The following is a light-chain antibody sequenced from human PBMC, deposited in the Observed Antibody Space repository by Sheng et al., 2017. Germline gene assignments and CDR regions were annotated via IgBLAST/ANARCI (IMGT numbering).Light chain of an antibody. V-gene: IGLV3-21*02. CDR1: NLGSRS. CDR2: ADT. CDR3: QVWDGSSYHVV. J-gene: IGLJ2*01. Sequence: SYELTQPPSVSVAPGQTATISCGGSNLGSRSVHWYQQKPGQAPVLVVYADTARSSGIPERFSGSKSGITATLTISRVEAGDEADYYCQVWDGSSYHVVFGGGTKLTVL.